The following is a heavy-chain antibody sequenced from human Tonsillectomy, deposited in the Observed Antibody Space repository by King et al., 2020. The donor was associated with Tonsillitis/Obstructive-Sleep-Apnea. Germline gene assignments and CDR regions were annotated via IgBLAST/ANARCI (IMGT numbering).Heavy chain of an antibody. D-gene: IGHD3-16*02. J-gene: IGHJ4*02. CDR1: GFTFSSYW. CDR2: INSDGSST. Sequence: VQLVESGGGLVQPGGSLRLSCAASGFTFSSYWMHWVRQAPGKGLVWVSRINSDGSSTTYADSVKGRFTISRDNAKNTLYLQMNGLRAEDTAVYYCASQPHYDYVWGSYRVYYFDSWGQGALVTVSS. V-gene: IGHV3-74*03. CDR3: ASQPHYDYVWGSYRVYYFDS.